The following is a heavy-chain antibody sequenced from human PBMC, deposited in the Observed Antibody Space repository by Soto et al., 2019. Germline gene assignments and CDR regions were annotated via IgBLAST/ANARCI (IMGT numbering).Heavy chain of an antibody. CDR1: GFTFSSYS. V-gene: IGHV3-21*01. CDR3: ARYKYGDYETWGAFDI. D-gene: IGHD4-17*01. CDR2: ISSSSSYI. Sequence: EVQLVESGGGLVKPGGSLRLSCAASGFTFSSYSMHWVRQAPGKGLGWVSSISSSSSYIYYADSVKGRFTISRDNAKNSLYLQMNSLRAEDTAVYYCARYKYGDYETWGAFDIWGQGTMVTVSS. J-gene: IGHJ3*02.